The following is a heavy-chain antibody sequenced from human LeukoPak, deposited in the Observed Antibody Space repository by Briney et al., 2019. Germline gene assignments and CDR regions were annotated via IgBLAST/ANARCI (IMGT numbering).Heavy chain of an antibody. CDR2: IRYDGSNK. D-gene: IGHD5-18*01. CDR1: GFTFSSYG. J-gene: IGHJ4*02. Sequence: GGSLRLSCAASGFTFSSYGMHWVRQAPGKGLEWVAFIRYDGSNKYYADSVKGRFTISRDNSKNTLYLQMNSLRAEDTAVYYCAYSYAQPRYFDYWGQGTLVTVSS. CDR3: AYSYAQPRYFDY. V-gene: IGHV3-30*02.